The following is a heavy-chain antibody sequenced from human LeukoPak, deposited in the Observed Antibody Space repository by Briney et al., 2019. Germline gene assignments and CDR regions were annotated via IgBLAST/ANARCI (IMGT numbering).Heavy chain of an antibody. J-gene: IGHJ4*02. CDR1: GFAFSTSA. CDR3: AKVLRGVIVYDY. D-gene: IGHD3-10*01. CDR2: ITGTGDYT. Sequence: GGSRRLSCSASGFAFSTSAMSWVRQAPGKGLEWVSTITGTGDYTEYADSVKGRFTISRDNSKSTLFLQMSSLRADDTAFYYCAKVLRGVIVYDYWGRGTLVTVSS. V-gene: IGHV3-23*01.